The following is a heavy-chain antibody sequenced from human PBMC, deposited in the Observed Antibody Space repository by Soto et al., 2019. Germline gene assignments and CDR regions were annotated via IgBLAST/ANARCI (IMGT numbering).Heavy chain of an antibody. Sequence: PSETLSLTCTVSGGSISSGDYYWSWIRQPPGKGLEWIGYIYYSGSTYYTPSLKSRLTISVDTSKNQFSLKLNSVTAADTAVYYCARTPGGWTDPWGQGTMVTVYS. CDR1: GGSISSGDYY. CDR2: IYYSGST. CDR3: ARTPGGWTDP. J-gene: IGHJ5*02. D-gene: IGHD3-16*01. V-gene: IGHV4-30-4*01.